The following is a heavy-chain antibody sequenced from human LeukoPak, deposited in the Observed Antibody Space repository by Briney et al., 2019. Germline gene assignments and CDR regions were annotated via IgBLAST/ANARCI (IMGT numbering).Heavy chain of an antibody. CDR1: GGSISSYY. D-gene: IGHD3-10*01. CDR3: ARHSIWFGELFPYLDI. CDR2: IYYSGST. V-gene: IGHV4-59*08. Sequence: SETLSLTCTVSGGSISSYYWSWIRQPPGKGLEWIGYIYYSGSTNYNPSLKSRVTISVDTSKNQFSLKLSSVTAADTAVYYCARHSIWFGELFPYLDIWGQGTMVTVSS. J-gene: IGHJ3*02.